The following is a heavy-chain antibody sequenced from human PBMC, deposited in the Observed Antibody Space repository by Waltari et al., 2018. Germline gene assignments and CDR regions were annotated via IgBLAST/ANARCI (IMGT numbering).Heavy chain of an antibody. Sequence: QVQLQESGPGLVKPSQTLSLTCTVSGDSVPSGTYYWTWIRQPAGRGLEWIGYIYTSGGTTDNPSLKGRRSLSLDASKNEVSLQRGSVTAADTAVYYCARLMNCGDYLYCDSWGQGTLVTVSS. D-gene: IGHD4-17*01. CDR1: GDSVPSGTYY. CDR3: ARLMNCGDYLYCDS. CDR2: IYTSGGT. J-gene: IGHJ5*01. V-gene: IGHV4-61*09.